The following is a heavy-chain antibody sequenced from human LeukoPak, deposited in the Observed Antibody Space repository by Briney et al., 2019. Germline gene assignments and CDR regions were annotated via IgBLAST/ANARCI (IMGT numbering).Heavy chain of an antibody. CDR3: ARVSASTIFGVVIRYYYYYMDV. D-gene: IGHD3-3*01. CDR1: GGSISSGSYY. Sequence: PSETLSLTCTVSGGSISSGSYYWSWIRQPAGKGLEWIGRIYTSGSTNYNPSLKSRVTISVDTSKNQFSLKLSSVTAADTAVYYCARVSASTIFGVVIRYYYYYMDVWGKGTAVTVSS. CDR2: IYTSGST. V-gene: IGHV4-61*02. J-gene: IGHJ6*03.